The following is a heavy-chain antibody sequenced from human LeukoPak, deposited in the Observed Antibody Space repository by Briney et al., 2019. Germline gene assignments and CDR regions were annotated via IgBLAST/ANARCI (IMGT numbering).Heavy chain of an antibody. J-gene: IGHJ4*02. CDR1: GFTFSSYW. D-gene: IGHD6-13*01. CDR2: INSDGSST. V-gene: IGHV3-74*01. Sequence: GGSLRLSCAASGFTFSSYWMHWVRQAPGKGLVWVSRINSDGSSTSYADSVKGRFTISRDDAKNTLYLQMNSLRAEDTAVYYCAREEYSSSWYSFDYWGQGTLVTVSS. CDR3: AREEYSSSWYSFDY.